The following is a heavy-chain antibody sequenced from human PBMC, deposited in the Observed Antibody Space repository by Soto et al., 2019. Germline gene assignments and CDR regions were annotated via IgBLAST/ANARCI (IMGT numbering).Heavy chain of an antibody. CDR2: ISYDGSNK. Sequence: WGSLRLSCAASGFTFSSYGMHWVRQAPGKGLEWVAVISYDGSNKYYADSVKGRFTISRDNSKNTLYLQMNSLRAEDTAVYYCAKDGYDILTGYYEIDYWGQGTLVTVSS. V-gene: IGHV3-30*18. J-gene: IGHJ4*02. CDR1: GFTFSSYG. CDR3: AKDGYDILTGYYEIDY. D-gene: IGHD3-9*01.